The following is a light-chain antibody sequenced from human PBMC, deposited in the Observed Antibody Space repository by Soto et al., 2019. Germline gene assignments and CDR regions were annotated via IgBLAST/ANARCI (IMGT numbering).Light chain of an antibody. CDR1: QSVGSN. Sequence: EVVMTQSPATLSVSPGERATLSCRASQSVGSNLAWYQQKPGQAPRLLIYGASKRATGIPDRFSGSGSGTEFTLTISNLQSEDFAVYYCQQYNNWRTFGQGTKVDIK. CDR2: GAS. J-gene: IGKJ1*01. CDR3: QQYNNWRT. V-gene: IGKV3D-15*01.